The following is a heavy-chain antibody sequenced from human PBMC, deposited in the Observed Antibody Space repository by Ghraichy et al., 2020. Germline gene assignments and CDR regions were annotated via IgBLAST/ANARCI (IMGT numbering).Heavy chain of an antibody. CDR1: EFTFSGYW. Sequence: GGSLRLSCAASEFTFSGYWMSWVRQAPEKGLEWVANIKGDGSEKSYVDSVKGRFTISRDNAENSLYLQINSLRAEDTAVYYCAREDKNTFDLWGRGTMVTVS. CDR3: AREDKNTFDL. CDR2: IKGDGSEK. V-gene: IGHV3-7*01. J-gene: IGHJ3*01.